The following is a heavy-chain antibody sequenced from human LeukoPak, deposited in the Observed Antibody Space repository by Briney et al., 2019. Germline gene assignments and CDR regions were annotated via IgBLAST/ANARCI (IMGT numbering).Heavy chain of an antibody. CDR2: MSYDGSNK. Sequence: GGSLRLSCAASGFTFSSYGIHWVRQAPGKGLEWVAVMSYDGSNKFYADSVKGRFTISRDNSKNTLFLQMNSLRPEDTAVYYCAKDWGEATVTNWFDPWGQGTLVTVSS. V-gene: IGHV3-30*18. D-gene: IGHD4-11*01. CDR1: GFTFSSYG. CDR3: AKDWGEATVTNWFDP. J-gene: IGHJ5*02.